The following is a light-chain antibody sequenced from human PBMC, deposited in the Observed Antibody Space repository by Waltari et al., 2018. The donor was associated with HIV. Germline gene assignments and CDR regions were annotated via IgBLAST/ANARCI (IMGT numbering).Light chain of an antibody. CDR3: QQYYNWPPLT. V-gene: IGKV3-15*01. J-gene: IGKJ4*01. CDR2: CAS. CDR1: QSVSRN. Sequence: ELVMTQSPATLSVFPGDRATLSCRARQSVSRNLAWYQQKPGQAQRPLINCASTRATGIPARFSGSGSGTEFTLTISSLQSEDFAVDYCQQYYNWPPLTFGGGTKVEI.